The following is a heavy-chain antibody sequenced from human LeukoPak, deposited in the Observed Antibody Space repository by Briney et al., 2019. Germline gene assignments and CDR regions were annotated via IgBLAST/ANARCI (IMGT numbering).Heavy chain of an antibody. CDR2: IKSKTDGGTT. J-gene: IGHJ6*03. CDR1: GFTFSNAW. V-gene: IGHV3-15*01. Sequence: KPGGSLRLSCAASGFTFSNAWMSWVRQAPGKGPEWVGRIKSKTDGGTTDYAAPVKGRFTISRDDSKNTLYLQMNSLKTEDTAVYYCTTDPTVRHYYYYMDVWGKGTTVTVSS. CDR3: TTDPTVRHYYYYMDV. D-gene: IGHD1-1*01.